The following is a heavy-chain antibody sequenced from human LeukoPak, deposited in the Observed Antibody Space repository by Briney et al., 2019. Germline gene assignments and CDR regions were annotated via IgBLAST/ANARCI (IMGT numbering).Heavy chain of an antibody. CDR1: GFTFDDYA. D-gene: IGHD3-22*01. CDR3: AKDGSGYYYDSSGYSNSPYFDY. J-gene: IGHJ4*02. CDR2: ISWNSGSI. Sequence: GGSLRLSCAASGFTFDDYAMHWVRQAPGKGLEWVSGISWNSGSIGYADSVKGRFTISRDNAKNSLYLQMNSLRAEDTALYYCAKDGSGYYYDSSGYSNSPYFDYWGQGTLVTVSS. V-gene: IGHV3-9*01.